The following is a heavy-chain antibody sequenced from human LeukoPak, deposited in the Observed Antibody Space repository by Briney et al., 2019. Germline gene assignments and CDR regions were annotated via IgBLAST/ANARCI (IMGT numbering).Heavy chain of an antibody. CDR2: INHSGST. V-gene: IGHV4-34*01. CDR1: GGSFSGYY. J-gene: IGHJ4*02. D-gene: IGHD3-22*01. Sequence: SETLSLTCAVYGGSFSGYYWSWIRQPPGKGLEWIGEINHSGSTNYNPSLKSRVTISVDTSKNQFSLKLSSVTAADTAVYYCARPGKRSYYYDSSESYYFDYWGQGTLVTVSS. CDR3: ARPGKRSYYYDSSESYYFDY.